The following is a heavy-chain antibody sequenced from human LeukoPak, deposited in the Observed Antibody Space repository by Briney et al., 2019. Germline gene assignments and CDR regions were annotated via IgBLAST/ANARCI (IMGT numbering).Heavy chain of an antibody. D-gene: IGHD1-14*01. J-gene: IGHJ4*02. CDR2: IYSVGST. CDR3: TTSPHDHGPRADY. CDR1: GFTVSSNY. Sequence: PGGSLRLSCAASGFTVSSNYMSWVRQSPGKGLDWVSVIYSVGSTYYADSVKGRFTISRDNSKNTLYLQMNSLRAEDTAVYYCTTSPHDHGPRADYWGQGTLVTVSS. V-gene: IGHV3-66*02.